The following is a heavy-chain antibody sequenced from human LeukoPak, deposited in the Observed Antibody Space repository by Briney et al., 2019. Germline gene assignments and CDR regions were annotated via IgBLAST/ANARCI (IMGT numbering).Heavy chain of an antibody. D-gene: IGHD2-15*01. CDR3: TKFSRAADSY. V-gene: IGHV3-7*01. CDR2: IKQDGSVK. Sequence: GGSLSLSCAASGFTFSTYWMMWVRQTPGKGLEWVANIKQDGSVKQYVDSVKGRFTISRDNAKNSLYLQMDSLRAEDTAVYYCTKFSRAADSYWGQGTLVTVSS. J-gene: IGHJ4*02. CDR1: GFTFSTYW.